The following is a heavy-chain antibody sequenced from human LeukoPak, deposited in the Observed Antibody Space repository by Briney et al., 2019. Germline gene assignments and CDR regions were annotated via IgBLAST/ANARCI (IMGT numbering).Heavy chain of an antibody. CDR1: GFTFSSYA. D-gene: IGHD4-23*01. Sequence: GGSLRLSCAASGFTFSSYAMSWVRQAPGKGLEWVSAISGSGGSTYYADSVKGRFTISRDNSKNTLYLQMNSLRAEDTAVYYCAKVRLRYGGNSPYFDYWGQGTLVTVSS. CDR2: ISGSGGST. V-gene: IGHV3-23*01. CDR3: AKVRLRYGGNSPYFDY. J-gene: IGHJ4*02.